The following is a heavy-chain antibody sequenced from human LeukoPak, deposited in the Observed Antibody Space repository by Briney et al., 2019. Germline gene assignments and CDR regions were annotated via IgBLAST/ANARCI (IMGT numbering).Heavy chain of an antibody. J-gene: IGHJ3*02. CDR3: ARGRRWELLDGNAFDI. CDR1: GGSISSSSYY. V-gene: IGHV4-39*07. CDR2: IYYSGST. Sequence: SETLSLTCTVSGGSISSSSYYWGWIRQPPGKGLEWIGSIYYSGSTYYNPSLKSRVTISVDTSKNQFSLKLSSVTAADPAVYYCARGRRWELLDGNAFDIWGQGTMVTVSS. D-gene: IGHD1-26*01.